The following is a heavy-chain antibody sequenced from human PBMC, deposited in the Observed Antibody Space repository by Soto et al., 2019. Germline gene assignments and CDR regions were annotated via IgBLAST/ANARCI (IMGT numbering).Heavy chain of an antibody. Sequence: GGSLRLSCTASGFTFGDYAMSWFRQAPGKGLEWVGSIRSKAYGGTTEYAASVKGRFTISRDNAKNSLYLQMNNLGAEDTAFYYCAKDIRPPGLHFDNWGQGTLVTVSS. D-gene: IGHD3-9*01. CDR2: IRSKAYGGTT. CDR1: GFTFGDYA. J-gene: IGHJ4*02. V-gene: IGHV3-49*03. CDR3: AKDIRPPGLHFDN.